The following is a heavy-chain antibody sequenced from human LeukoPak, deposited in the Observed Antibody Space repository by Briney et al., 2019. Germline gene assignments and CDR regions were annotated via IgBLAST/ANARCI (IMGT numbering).Heavy chain of an antibody. CDR2: IYHSGST. CDR1: GGSISSSSYY. CDR3: ARTSGYLSFWFDP. Sequence: SETLSLTCTVSGGSISSSSYYWGWIRQPPGKGLEWIGSIYHSGSTYYNPSLKSRVTISVDTSKNQFSLKLSSVTAADTAVYYCARTSGYLSFWFDPWGQGTLVTVSS. V-gene: IGHV4-39*01. D-gene: IGHD6-25*01. J-gene: IGHJ5*02.